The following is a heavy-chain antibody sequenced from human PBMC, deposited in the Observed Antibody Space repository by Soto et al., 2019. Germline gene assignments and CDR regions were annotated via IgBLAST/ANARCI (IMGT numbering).Heavy chain of an antibody. Sequence: QVQLVQSGAEVKKPGASVKVSCKASGYTFTSYGISWVRQAPGQGLEWMGWISAYDGNTNSAQKLQGRVTMTTDTSTSTAYMELRSLRSDDTAVYYCARADIVVVPAANTFDYWGQGTLGTVSS. CDR2: ISAYDGNT. V-gene: IGHV1-18*01. D-gene: IGHD2-2*01. J-gene: IGHJ4*02. CDR1: GYTFTSYG. CDR3: ARADIVVVPAANTFDY.